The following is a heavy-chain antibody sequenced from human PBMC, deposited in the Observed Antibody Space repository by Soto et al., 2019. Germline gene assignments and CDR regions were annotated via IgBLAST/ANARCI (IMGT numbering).Heavy chain of an antibody. CDR1: GYTSTGYY. V-gene: IGHV1-2*02. CDR3: ARVRIAAHWFDP. Sequence: ASVKVSCKASGYTSTGYYMHWVRQAPGQGLEWMGWINPNSGGTNYAQKFQGRVTMTRDTSISTAYMELSRLRSDDTAVYYCARVRIAAHWFDPWGQGTLVTVSS. J-gene: IGHJ5*02. D-gene: IGHD6-25*01. CDR2: INPNSGGT.